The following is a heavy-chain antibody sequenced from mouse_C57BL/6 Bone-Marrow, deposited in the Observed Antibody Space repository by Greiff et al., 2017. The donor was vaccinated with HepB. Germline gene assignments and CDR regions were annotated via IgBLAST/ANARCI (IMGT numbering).Heavy chain of an antibody. J-gene: IGHJ4*01. CDR2: IYPRSGNT. CDR3: AYREFFPPYYAMDY. CDR1: GYTFTSYG. Sequence: QVQLQQSGAEMARPGASVKLSCKASGYTFTSYGISWVKQRTGQGLEWIGEIYPRSGNTYYNEKFKGKATLTADKSSSTAYMELRSLTSEDSAVYFCAYREFFPPYYAMDYWGQGTSVTVSS. V-gene: IGHV1-81*01.